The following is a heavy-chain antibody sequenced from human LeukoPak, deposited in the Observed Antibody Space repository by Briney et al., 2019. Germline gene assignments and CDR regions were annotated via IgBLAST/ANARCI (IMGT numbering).Heavy chain of an antibody. CDR1: GFTFSSYG. Sequence: PGGSLRLSCAASGFTFSSYGMTWVRQAPGKGLEWVSAISGSGGSTYYADSVKGRSTISRDNAKNTLYLQMNSLRAEDTAVYYCATAGNYRFDYWGQGTLVTVSS. D-gene: IGHD1-7*01. J-gene: IGHJ4*02. CDR2: ISGSGGST. V-gene: IGHV3-23*01. CDR3: ATAGNYRFDY.